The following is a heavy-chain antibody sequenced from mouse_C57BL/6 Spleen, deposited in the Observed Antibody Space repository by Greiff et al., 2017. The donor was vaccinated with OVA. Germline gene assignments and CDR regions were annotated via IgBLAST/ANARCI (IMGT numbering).Heavy chain of an antibody. Sequence: DVQLQESGPGLVKPSQSLSLTCSVTGYSITSGYYWNWIRQFPGNKLEWMGYISYDGSNNYHPSLKNRISITRDTSKNQFFLKLNSVTTEDTATYYCARIYYDYDDYWGQGTTLTVSS. V-gene: IGHV3-6*01. CDR2: ISYDGSN. D-gene: IGHD2-4*01. CDR1: GYSITSGYY. CDR3: ARIYYDYDDY. J-gene: IGHJ2*01.